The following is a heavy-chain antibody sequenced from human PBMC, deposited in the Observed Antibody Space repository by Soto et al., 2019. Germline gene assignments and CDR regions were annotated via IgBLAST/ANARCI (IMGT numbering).Heavy chain of an antibody. J-gene: IGHJ4*02. CDR3: ARATFFRKGYYDATYYYYFDQ. D-gene: IGHD3-22*01. CDR2: IYYRGST. Sequence: QLQLQESGSGLVKPSQTLSLTCAVSGGSIRSGGVSWIWIRQSPWKGLELIGYIYYRGSTYYNPSLKSRATMSVDRSTNEFYLRLSTVTAADTAVYYCARATFFRKGYYDATYYYYFDQWGQGIIVTVSS. CDR1: GGSIRSGGVS. V-gene: IGHV4-30-2*06.